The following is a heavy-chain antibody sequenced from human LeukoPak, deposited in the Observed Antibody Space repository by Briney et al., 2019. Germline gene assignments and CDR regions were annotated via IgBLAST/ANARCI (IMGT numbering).Heavy chain of an antibody. CDR3: ARTRYYDFPKTVWFDP. CDR2: IIPIFGTA. D-gene: IGHD3-3*01. CDR1: GGTFSSYA. V-gene: IGHV1-69*05. J-gene: IGHJ5*02. Sequence: SVKVSCKASGGTFSSYAISWVRQAPGQGLEWMGRIIPIFGTANYAQKFQGRVTITTDESPSTAYMELSSLRSEDTAVYYCARTRYYDFPKTVWFDPWGQGTLVTVSS.